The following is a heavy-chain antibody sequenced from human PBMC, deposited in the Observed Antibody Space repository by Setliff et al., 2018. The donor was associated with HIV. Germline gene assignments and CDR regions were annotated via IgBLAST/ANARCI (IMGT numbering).Heavy chain of an antibody. CDR1: GYTFTTYD. D-gene: IGHD3-16*01. Sequence: GASVKVSCKASGYTFTTYDINWVRQATGQGLEWMGWMNPNSGNTGYAERFQGRFTISRDDAKKSLYLQMNSLGAEDTAVYYCARSGGIGNYNWDVWGKGTTVTVSS. V-gene: IGHV1-8*02. CDR2: MNPNSGNT. J-gene: IGHJ6*03. CDR3: ARSGGIGNYNWDV.